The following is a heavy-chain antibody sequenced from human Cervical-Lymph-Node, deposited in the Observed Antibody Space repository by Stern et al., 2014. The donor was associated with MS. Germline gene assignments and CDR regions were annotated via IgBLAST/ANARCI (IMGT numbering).Heavy chain of an antibody. CDR1: GFTFSSYG. Sequence: VQLEESGGGVVQPGRSLRLSCAASGFTFSSYGMHWVRQAPGKGLEWVAVISYDGSNKYYADSVKGRFTISRDNSKNTLYLQMNSLRAEDTAVYYCAKEGISLQYYFDYWGQGTLVTVSS. D-gene: IGHD2-15*01. CDR3: AKEGISLQYYFDY. J-gene: IGHJ4*02. V-gene: IGHV3-30*18. CDR2: ISYDGSNK.